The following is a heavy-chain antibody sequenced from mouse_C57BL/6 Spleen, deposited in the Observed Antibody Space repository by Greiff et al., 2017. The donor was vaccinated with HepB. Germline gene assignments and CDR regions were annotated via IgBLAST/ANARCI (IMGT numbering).Heavy chain of an antibody. CDR2: INPSNGGT. V-gene: IGHV1-53*01. J-gene: IGHJ2*01. D-gene: IGHD1-1*01. CDR3: ARSRAYDYYGSLVDY. Sequence: QVQLQQPGTELVKPGASVKLSCKASGYTFTSYWMHWVKQRPGQGLEWIGNINPSNGGTNYNEKFKSKATLTVDKSSSTAYMQLSSLTSEDSVVYYCARSRAYDYYGSLVDYWGQGTTLTVSS. CDR1: GYTFTSYW.